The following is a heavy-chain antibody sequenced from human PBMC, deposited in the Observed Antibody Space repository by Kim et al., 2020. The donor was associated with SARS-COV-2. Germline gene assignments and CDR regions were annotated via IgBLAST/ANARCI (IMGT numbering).Heavy chain of an antibody. Sequence: GGSLRLSCAASGFTFSGYWMHWVRQVPGKGLVWVSRIKYDGSSSTYADSVKGRFTISRDNAKNTLYLQMNSLRAEDTAVYYCSRSDWFDFWGQGTLVTVS. V-gene: IGHV3-74*03. J-gene: IGHJ5*01. CDR1: GFTFSGYW. CDR2: IKYDGSSS. CDR3: SRSDWFDF.